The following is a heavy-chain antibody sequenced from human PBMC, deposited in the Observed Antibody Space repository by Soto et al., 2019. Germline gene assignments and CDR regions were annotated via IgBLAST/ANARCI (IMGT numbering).Heavy chain of an antibody. CDR1: GASISRGGYY. V-gene: IGHV4-31*03. CDR3: ARGEGYCSGGNCFYFDY. J-gene: IGHJ4*02. D-gene: IGHD2-15*01. CDR2: IYYGASS. Sequence: SETLSLTCTVSGASISRGGYYWIWIRQHPGKGLEWIGYIYYGASSHYNPSLKSRVSISIDTSKNQLSLNLGSVTVADTAVYYCARGEGYCSGGNCFYFDYWGQGTPVTVSS.